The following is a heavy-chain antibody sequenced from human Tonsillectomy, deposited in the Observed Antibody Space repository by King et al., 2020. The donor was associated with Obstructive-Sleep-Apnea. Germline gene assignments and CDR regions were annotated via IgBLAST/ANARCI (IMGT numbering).Heavy chain of an antibody. CDR3: ARSLGYYGSGSPS. CDR2: MNPNSGDT. D-gene: IGHD3-10*01. V-gene: IGHV1-8*01. Sequence: VQLVRSGAEVKKPGASVKVSCKASGYTFVTYDINWVRQATGQGLEWMGWMNPNSGDTGYAQKFRGRITMTRNTSISTAYMELSSLRSDDTAVYYCARSLGYYGSGSPSWGQGTLVTVSS. CDR1: GYTFVTYD. J-gene: IGHJ4*02.